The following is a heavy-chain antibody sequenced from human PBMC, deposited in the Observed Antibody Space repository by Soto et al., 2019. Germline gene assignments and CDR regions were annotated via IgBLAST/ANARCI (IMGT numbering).Heavy chain of an antibody. CDR3: ARMSYYYDKWYFDL. J-gene: IGHJ2*01. CDR1: GDSINNNDYY. D-gene: IGHD3-22*01. V-gene: IGHV4-30-4*01. Sequence: QLHESGPGVVKPSETLSLTCTVSGDSINNNDYYWNWIRQTPGKGMEWIGYVYYSGSTYYIPSLKSRLSMSVDTSKNQFSLKLSSVTAADTAIYSCARMSYYYDKWYFDLWGRGTLVTVSS. CDR2: VYYSGST.